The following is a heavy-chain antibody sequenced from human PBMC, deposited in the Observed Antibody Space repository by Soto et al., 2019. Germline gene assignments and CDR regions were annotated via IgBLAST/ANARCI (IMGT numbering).Heavy chain of an antibody. CDR2: IYTSGST. J-gene: IGHJ6*02. Sequence: QVQLQESGPGLVKPSETLSLTCTVSGDSIRSYYWSWIRQPAGKALEWIGRIYTSGSTNYNPSLKSRLTILVDTSKNQFSLNLSSATAADTAVYYCAREGASGFGMDVWGQGTTVTVSS. D-gene: IGHD1-26*01. CDR1: GDSIRSYY. CDR3: AREGASGFGMDV. V-gene: IGHV4-4*07.